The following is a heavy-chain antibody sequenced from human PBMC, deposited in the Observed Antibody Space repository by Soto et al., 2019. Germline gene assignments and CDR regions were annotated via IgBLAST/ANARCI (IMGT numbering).Heavy chain of an antibody. CDR2: ISYSGST. V-gene: IGHV4-31*03. CDR1: DGSISSGGWY. D-gene: IGHD6-13*01. CDR3: ARAAMGGSSWPFDY. J-gene: IGHJ4*02. Sequence: SDKCSVADGSISSGGWYCNRKNQHPGKGLEWIGYISYSGSTNYNPSLKSRVTISVDTSKNQFSLKLSSVTAADTAVYYCARAAMGGSSWPFDYWGQGTLVTVSS.